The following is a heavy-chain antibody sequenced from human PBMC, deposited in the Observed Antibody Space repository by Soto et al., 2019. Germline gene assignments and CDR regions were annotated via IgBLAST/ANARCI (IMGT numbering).Heavy chain of an antibody. Sequence: LSLTCTVSGASISNGGYYWSWIRQHPGKGLEWIGYIYYSGNTYYNPSLKSRLTISVDTSKNQFSLKLSSMTAADTAVYYCARQGLFMFYYGMDVWGQGTTVTVSS. CDR3: ARQGLFMFYYGMDV. V-gene: IGHV4-31*03. D-gene: IGHD3-10*02. J-gene: IGHJ6*02. CDR2: IYYSGNT. CDR1: GASISNGGYY.